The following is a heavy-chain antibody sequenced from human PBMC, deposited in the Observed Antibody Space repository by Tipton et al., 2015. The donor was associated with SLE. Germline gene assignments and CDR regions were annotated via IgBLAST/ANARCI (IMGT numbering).Heavy chain of an antibody. D-gene: IGHD3-3*01. V-gene: IGHV4-39*07. CDR3: ARFYDYYMDV. CDR1: GGSISSSSYY. CDR2: IYYSGST. Sequence: TLSLTCTVSGGSISSSSYYWGWIRQPPGKGLEWIGSIYYSGSTYYNPSLKSRVTISVDTSKNQFSLKLSSVTAADTAVYYCARFYDYYMDVWGKGTTVTVSS. J-gene: IGHJ6*03.